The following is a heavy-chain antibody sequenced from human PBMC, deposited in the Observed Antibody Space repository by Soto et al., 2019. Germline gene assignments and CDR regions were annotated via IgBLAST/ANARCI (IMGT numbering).Heavy chain of an antibody. Sequence: PSETLSLTCAVSGGSFSGYYWSWIRQPPGKGLEWIGEINHSGSTNYNPSLKSRVTISVDTSKNQFSLKLSSVTAADTAVYYCARVLLTTVTTDYWGQGTLVTVSS. CDR3: ARVLLTTVTTDY. D-gene: IGHD4-17*01. CDR2: INHSGST. J-gene: IGHJ4*02. CDR1: GGSFSGYY. V-gene: IGHV4-34*01.